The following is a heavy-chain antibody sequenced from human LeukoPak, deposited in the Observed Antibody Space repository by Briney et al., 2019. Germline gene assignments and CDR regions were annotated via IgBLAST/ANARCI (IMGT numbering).Heavy chain of an antibody. CDR2: ISGSGSST. J-gene: IGHJ4*02. Sequence: GGSLRLSCAASGFTFSSYAMSWVRLAPGRGLECVSGISGSGSSTYYADSVKGRFTISRDNSRNTLYLQMNNLRVDDTAVYYCAKRPLYGDYYFDYWGQGALVTVSS. V-gene: IGHV3-23*01. D-gene: IGHD4-17*01. CDR1: GFTFSSYA. CDR3: AKRPLYGDYYFDY.